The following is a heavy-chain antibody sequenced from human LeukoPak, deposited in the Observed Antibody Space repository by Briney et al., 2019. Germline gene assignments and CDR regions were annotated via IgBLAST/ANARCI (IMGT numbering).Heavy chain of an antibody. D-gene: IGHD4-23*01. Sequence: PSETLSLTCTVSGGSISSYYWSWIRQPPGKGLEWIGYIYYSGSTNYNPSLKSRVTISVDTSKNQFSLKLSSVTAADTAVYYCARDHPLSPDYGGNEGFFDLWGRGTLVTVSS. V-gene: IGHV4-59*01. CDR3: ARDHPLSPDYGGNEGFFDL. J-gene: IGHJ2*01. CDR2: IYYSGST. CDR1: GGSISSYY.